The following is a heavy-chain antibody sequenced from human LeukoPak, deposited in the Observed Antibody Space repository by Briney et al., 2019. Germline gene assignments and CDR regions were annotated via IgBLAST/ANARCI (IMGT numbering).Heavy chain of an antibody. CDR2: INEDGGEK. Sequence: GGSLRLSCAASGFTFNSYWMSWVCQAPGKGLEWVANINEDGGEKYYVDSVKGRFTISRDNAKNSLYLQMNSLRVEDTAVYYCARRGNSWSPPGDHWGQGTLVTVSS. J-gene: IGHJ4*02. V-gene: IGHV3-7*01. CDR3: ARRGNSWSPPGDH. CDR1: GFTFNSYW. D-gene: IGHD6-13*01.